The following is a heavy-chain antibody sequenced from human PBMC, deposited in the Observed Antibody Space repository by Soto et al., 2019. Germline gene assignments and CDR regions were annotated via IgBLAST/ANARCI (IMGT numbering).Heavy chain of an antibody. CDR3: AMVDVYVTPSPQDV. CDR1: GYTFTRYG. J-gene: IGHJ6*02. V-gene: IGHV1-18*01. Sequence: QVQLVQSGAEVKNPGASVKVSCKASGYTFTRYGIGWARQAPGQGLEWMGWINTYNGNTNYAQNVQGRVTLTTETSTITAYMELRSLRSNDTAIYYCAMVDVYVTPSPQDVWGQGTTVIVSS. CDR2: INTYNGNT. D-gene: IGHD3-16*01.